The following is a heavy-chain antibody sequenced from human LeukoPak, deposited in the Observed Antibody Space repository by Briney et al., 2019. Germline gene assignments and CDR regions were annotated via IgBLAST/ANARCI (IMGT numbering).Heavy chain of an antibody. CDR2: INPSGGST. D-gene: IGHD5-24*01. V-gene: IGHV1-46*01. Sequence: ASVKVSCKASGYTFTSYYMHWVRQAPGQGLEWMGIINPSGGSTSYAQRFQGIVTMTRDTSTSTVYMELSSLRSEDTAVYYCARAPPLAGWLQRTDAFDIWGQGTMVTVSS. CDR1: GYTFTSYY. CDR3: ARAPPLAGWLQRTDAFDI. J-gene: IGHJ3*02.